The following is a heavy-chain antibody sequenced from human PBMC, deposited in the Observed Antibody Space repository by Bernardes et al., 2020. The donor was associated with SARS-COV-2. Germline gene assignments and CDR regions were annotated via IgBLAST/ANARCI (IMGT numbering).Heavy chain of an antibody. D-gene: IGHD6-6*01. CDR3: ASKPYSSSHADYDQFAMDV. Sequence: SLRLSCAASGFTFSDYGMHWVRQAPGKGLEWVAFIRYDGSNKYHADSVKGRFSISRDNSKNTLYLQVNSLRAEDTAVYYCASKPYSSSHADYDQFAMDVWGQGTTVTVSS. CDR1: GFTFSDYG. V-gene: IGHV3-30*02. CDR2: IRYDGSNK. J-gene: IGHJ6*02.